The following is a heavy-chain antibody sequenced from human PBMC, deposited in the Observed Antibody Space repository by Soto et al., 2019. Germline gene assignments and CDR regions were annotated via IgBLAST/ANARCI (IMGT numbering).Heavy chain of an antibody. CDR1: GFTFSSYS. D-gene: IGHD3-10*01. V-gene: IGHV3-21*01. CDR3: AREGDTMVRGVIVKVGFDY. CDR2: ISSSSSYI. J-gene: IGHJ4*02. Sequence: EVQLVESGGGLVKPGGSLRLSCAASGFTFSSYSMNWVRQAPGKGLEWVSSISSSSSYIYYADSVKGRFTISRDNAKNSLYLQMNSLRAEDTAVYYCAREGDTMVRGVIVKVGFDYWGQGTLVTVSS.